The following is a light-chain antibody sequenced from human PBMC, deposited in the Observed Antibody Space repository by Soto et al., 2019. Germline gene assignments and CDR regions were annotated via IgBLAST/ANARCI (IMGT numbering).Light chain of an antibody. CDR3: KQYGSSLT. Sequence: EIVVTQSPSTLSLSPGERANLSCRASQSVSRSYLAWYQQKPGQAPRILIYGASSRATGIQDSFSGSGSGTDSTLTISRLEPEDFAVYYCKQYGSSLTCGGGTKVDIK. CDR1: QSVSRSY. V-gene: IGKV3-20*01. CDR2: GAS. J-gene: IGKJ4*01.